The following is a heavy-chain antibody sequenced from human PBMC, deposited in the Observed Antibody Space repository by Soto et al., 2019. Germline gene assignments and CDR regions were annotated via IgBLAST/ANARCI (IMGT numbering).Heavy chain of an antibody. D-gene: IGHD3-10*01. V-gene: IGHV1-69*01. CDR3: ARVLYYGSGSYSPYGMDV. CDR2: VSPPFRTS. CDR1: GVSFNNNG. J-gene: IGHJ6*02. Sequence: QVQLVQSGAEVKKPGSSVKVSCKTSGVSFNNNGIGWVRQAPGHGLEWMGGVSPPFRTSNYARKFQGRISITANASTGTVNMERITLTSEDTAQYYCARVLYYGSGSYSPYGMDVWGQGTTVTVSS.